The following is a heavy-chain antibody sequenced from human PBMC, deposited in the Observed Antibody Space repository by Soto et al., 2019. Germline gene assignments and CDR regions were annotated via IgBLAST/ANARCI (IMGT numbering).Heavy chain of an antibody. Sequence: SETLSLTCTVSGGSISSGGYYWSWIRQHPGKGLEWIGYIYYSGSTYYNPSLKSRVTISVDTSKNQFSLKLSSVTAADTAVYYCARAPYYYDSSGYYRVYFDYWAQGTLVTVSS. CDR2: IYYSGST. CDR3: ARAPYYYDSSGYYRVYFDY. D-gene: IGHD3-22*01. CDR1: GGSISSGGYY. J-gene: IGHJ4*02. V-gene: IGHV4-31*03.